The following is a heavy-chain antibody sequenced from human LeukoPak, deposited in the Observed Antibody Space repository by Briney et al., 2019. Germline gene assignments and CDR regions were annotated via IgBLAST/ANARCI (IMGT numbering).Heavy chain of an antibody. Sequence: GASVKVSCKASGYTFTSYYMHWVRQAPGQGLEWMGIINPSGGSTSYAQKFPGRVTMTRDPSTSTVYMELGSLRSEDTAVSYCAREIHRGYSSSWYYFDSWGQGTLVTVSS. CDR3: AREIHRGYSSSWYYFDS. CDR1: GYTFTSYY. J-gene: IGHJ4*02. D-gene: IGHD6-13*01. CDR2: INPSGGST. V-gene: IGHV1-46*01.